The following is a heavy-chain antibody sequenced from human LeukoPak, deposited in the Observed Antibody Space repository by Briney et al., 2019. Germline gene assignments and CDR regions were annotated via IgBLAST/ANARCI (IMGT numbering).Heavy chain of an antibody. CDR3: ARAGVVLGGYFDY. CDR1: GGSISSGGYY. Sequence: PSETLSLTCTVSGGSISSGGYYWSWIRQHPGKGLEWIGYIYYSGSTYYNPSLKSRVTISVDTSKNQFSLKLSSVTAADTAVYYCARAGVVLGGYFDYWSQGTLVTVSS. CDR2: IYYSGST. D-gene: IGHD3-10*01. V-gene: IGHV4-31*03. J-gene: IGHJ4*02.